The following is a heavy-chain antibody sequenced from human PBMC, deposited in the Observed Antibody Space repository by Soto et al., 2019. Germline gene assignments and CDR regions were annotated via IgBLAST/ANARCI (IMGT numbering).Heavy chain of an antibody. D-gene: IGHD6-6*01. V-gene: IGHV4-59*08. CDR1: GGSISSYY. CDR3: ARQFEYSSSSFFHKGEVYAFDI. Sequence: SETLSLTCTVSGGSISSYYWSWIRQPPGKGLEWIGYIYYSGSTNYNPSLKSRVTISVDTSKNQFSLKLSSVTAADAAVYYCARQFEYSSSSFFHKGEVYAFDIWGQGTMVTVSS. CDR2: IYYSGST. J-gene: IGHJ3*02.